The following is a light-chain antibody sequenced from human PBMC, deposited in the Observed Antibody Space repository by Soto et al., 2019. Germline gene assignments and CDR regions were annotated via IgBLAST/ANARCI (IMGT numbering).Light chain of an antibody. CDR2: EVS. Sequence: QSALTQPPSASGSPGQSVTISCTGTSSDVGGYNYVSWYQQHPGKAPKLMIYEVSKRPSGVPDRFSGSKSGNTASLTVSGLQAEDEADYYCSSYAGSINQKVFGTGTKVTVL. J-gene: IGLJ1*01. V-gene: IGLV2-8*01. CDR1: SSDVGGYNY. CDR3: SSYAGSINQKV.